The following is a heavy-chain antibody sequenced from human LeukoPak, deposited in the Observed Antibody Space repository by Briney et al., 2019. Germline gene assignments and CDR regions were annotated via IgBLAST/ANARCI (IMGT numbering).Heavy chain of an antibody. Sequence: PSGTLSLTCAVSGGSISSYYWSWIRQPPGKGLEWIGYIYYSGSTNYNPSLKSRVTISVDTSKNQFSLKLSSVTAADTAVYYCARGSIYSYWGQGTLVTVSS. D-gene: IGHD2-15*01. CDR3: ARGSIYSY. J-gene: IGHJ4*02. V-gene: IGHV4-59*01. CDR2: IYYSGST. CDR1: GGSISSYY.